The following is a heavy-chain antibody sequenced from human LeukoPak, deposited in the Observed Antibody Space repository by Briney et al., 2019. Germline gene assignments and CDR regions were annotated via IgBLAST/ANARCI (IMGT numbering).Heavy chain of an antibody. Sequence: GGSLRLSCAASGFTFSSYWMSWVRQAPGKGLEWVAFIRYDGSNKYYADSVKGRFTISRDNSKNTLYLQMNSLRAEDTAVYYCAKDSRYFDWLLNYFDYWGQGTLVTVSS. CDR1: GFTFSSYW. CDR2: IRYDGSNK. D-gene: IGHD3-9*01. CDR3: AKDSRYFDWLLNYFDY. V-gene: IGHV3-30*02. J-gene: IGHJ4*02.